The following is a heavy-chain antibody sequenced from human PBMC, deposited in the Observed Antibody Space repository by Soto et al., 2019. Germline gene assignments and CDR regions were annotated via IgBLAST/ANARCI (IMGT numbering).Heavy chain of an antibody. V-gene: IGHV1-18*04. CDR3: GRLGYCSGSNCYYYGMDA. J-gene: IGHJ6*02. CDR1: GYTFISYG. D-gene: IGHD2-15*01. CDR2: ISVYNGNT. Sequence: ASVKVSCKASGYTFISYGISWVRQAPGQGLEWMGWISVYNGNTNYAQKFQGRVTMTTDASTSTAYMELRSLRSDDTAVYYCGRLGYCSGSNCYYYGMDAWGQGTTVTVSS.